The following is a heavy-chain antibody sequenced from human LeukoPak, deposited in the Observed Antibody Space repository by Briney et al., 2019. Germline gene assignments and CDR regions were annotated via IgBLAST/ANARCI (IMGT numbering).Heavy chain of an antibody. CDR3: TRDPRHFDS. CDR2: ISGSGHDI. CDR1: GFTCSDSY. D-gene: IGHD6-6*01. J-gene: IGHJ5*01. V-gene: IGHV3-11*04. Sequence: GGSLRLSCAASGFTCSDSYMTWVRQAPGKGVEWVAYISGSGHDINYSDSVKGRFTISRDNAKNSLHLQMSSLRVEDTAVYYCTRDPRHFDSCGQGTLVTVSS.